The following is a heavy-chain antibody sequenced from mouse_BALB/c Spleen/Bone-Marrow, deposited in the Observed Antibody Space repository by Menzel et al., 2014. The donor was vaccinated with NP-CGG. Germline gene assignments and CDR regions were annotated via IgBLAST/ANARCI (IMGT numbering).Heavy chain of an antibody. J-gene: IGHJ4*01. D-gene: IGHD1-2*01. Sequence: EVKLVESGAELVKPGASVKLSCTASGFNVKDSYMHWVKQRPEQGLEWIGRIDPANGNTQYDPTFQGKATITTDTSSNTAYLRLSSLTSEDTAVFYCTRERHYRGDDALDYWGQGTSVTVSS. V-gene: IGHV14-3*02. CDR1: GFNVKDSY. CDR2: IDPANGNT. CDR3: TRERHYRGDDALDY.